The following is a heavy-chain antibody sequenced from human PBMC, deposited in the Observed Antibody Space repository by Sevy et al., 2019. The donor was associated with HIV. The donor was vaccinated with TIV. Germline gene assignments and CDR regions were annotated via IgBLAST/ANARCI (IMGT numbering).Heavy chain of an antibody. CDR3: TTEEAVVPATLEGLNAFDI. Sequence: GGSLRLSCAASGFTFSNAWMSWVRQAPGKGLEWVGHIKSKTDGGTADYGAPVKGRFSISRDDSKNTVYVQMNSLKTEDTAVYYCTTEEAVVPATLEGLNAFDIWGQGTMVTVSS. J-gene: IGHJ3*02. D-gene: IGHD2-2*01. V-gene: IGHV3-15*01. CDR2: IKSKTDGGTA. CDR1: GFTFSNAW.